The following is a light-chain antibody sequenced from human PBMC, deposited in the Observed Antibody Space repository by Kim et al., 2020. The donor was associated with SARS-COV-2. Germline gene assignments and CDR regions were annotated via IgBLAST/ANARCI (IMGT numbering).Light chain of an antibody. CDR3: QQYNNWQWS. Sequence: VSPGQRATLPGRASQGVGTPDAWYQQRPGQDPTLLIYSATTRATGVPPTFSGSGYGTEFTLTISSLQSEDSAVYYCQQYNNWQWSFGQGTKVDIK. CDR1: QGVGTP. J-gene: IGKJ1*01. V-gene: IGKV3-15*01. CDR2: SAT.